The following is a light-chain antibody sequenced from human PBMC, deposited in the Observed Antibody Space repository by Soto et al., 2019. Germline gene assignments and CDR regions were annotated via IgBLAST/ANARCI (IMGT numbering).Light chain of an antibody. CDR3: QQYMSSVT. Sequence: EIVLTQSPGSLSLSPGQRATLSCRASQSVDTTFFAWYQKKPGQAPRLLLYGASKGATGIPDRFSGSGSGADFPVIIGRLEPEDFAVYYCQQYMSSVTFGQGTKVEIK. CDR2: GAS. J-gene: IGKJ1*01. V-gene: IGKV3-20*01. CDR1: QSVDTTF.